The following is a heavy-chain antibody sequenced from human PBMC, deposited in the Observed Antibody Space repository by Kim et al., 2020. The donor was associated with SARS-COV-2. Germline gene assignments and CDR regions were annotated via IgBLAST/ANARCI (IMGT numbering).Heavy chain of an antibody. Sequence: GGSLRLSCAASGFTFSSYAMSWVRQAPGKGLEWVSAISGSGGSTYYADSVKGRFTISRDNSKNTLYLQMNSLRAEDTAVYYCAKQTWDSSSWYSVVFDYWGQGTLVTVSS. V-gene: IGHV3-23*01. CDR1: GFTFSSYA. CDR3: AKQTWDSSSWYSVVFDY. CDR2: ISGSGGST. J-gene: IGHJ4*02. D-gene: IGHD6-13*01.